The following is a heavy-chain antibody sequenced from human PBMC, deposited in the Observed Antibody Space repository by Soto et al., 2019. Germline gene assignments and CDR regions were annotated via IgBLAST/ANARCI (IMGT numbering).Heavy chain of an antibody. J-gene: IGHJ4*02. Sequence: QITLKESGPTLVKPTQTLTLTCTFSGFSLSTDRVGAGWIRQPPGKALEWLALIYWDDDKHYNPSLKSRLTITKDTSKNRVVLIMTKMDPVDTATYYCAHSLVNRGGDLGYWGQGILVTVSS. CDR3: AHSLVNRGGDLGY. D-gene: IGHD2-21*02. CDR2: IYWDDDK. CDR1: GFSLSTDRVG. V-gene: IGHV2-5*02.